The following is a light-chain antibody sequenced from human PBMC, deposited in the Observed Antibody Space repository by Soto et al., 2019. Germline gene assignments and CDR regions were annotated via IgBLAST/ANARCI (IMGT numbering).Light chain of an antibody. CDR1: QSVSSSY. CDR2: GAS. V-gene: IGKV3D-20*02. Sequence: EIVLTQSPATLSLSPGERATLSCRASQSVSSSYLAWYQQKPGQAPRLLIYGASNRATGIPDRFSGSGSGTDFTLTISRLEPEDFAVYYRQQLNSYLSITFGQGTRLEIK. J-gene: IGKJ5*01. CDR3: QQLNSYLSIT.